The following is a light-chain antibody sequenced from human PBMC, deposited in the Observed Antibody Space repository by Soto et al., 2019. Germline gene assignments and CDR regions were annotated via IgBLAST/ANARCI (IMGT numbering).Light chain of an antibody. J-gene: IGKJ3*01. CDR1: QSISGW. CDR2: KAS. V-gene: IGKV1-5*03. CDR3: QQYSNYRLFT. Sequence: DIQMTQSPSTLSASVGDRVIITCRASQSISGWLAWYQQEPGKAPKLLIYKASTLQSGVPSRFSGSGSGTEYTLTISSLQPDDFATYYCQQYSNYRLFTFGPGTKVDIK.